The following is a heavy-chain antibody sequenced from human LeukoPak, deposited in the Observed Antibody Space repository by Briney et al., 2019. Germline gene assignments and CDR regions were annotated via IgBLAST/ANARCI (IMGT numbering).Heavy chain of an antibody. CDR1: GGSISSGVYS. Sequence: SQTLSLTCAVSGGSISSGVYSWGWIRQPPGKGLEFIGYIYHTGSTNYNPSLKSRVAISVDRSKNQCSLKLTSVTAADTAVYYCARGSVYDSSTFDIWGQGTMVTVSS. J-gene: IGHJ3*02. D-gene: IGHD3-22*01. CDR3: ARGSVYDSSTFDI. V-gene: IGHV4-30-2*01. CDR2: IYHTGST.